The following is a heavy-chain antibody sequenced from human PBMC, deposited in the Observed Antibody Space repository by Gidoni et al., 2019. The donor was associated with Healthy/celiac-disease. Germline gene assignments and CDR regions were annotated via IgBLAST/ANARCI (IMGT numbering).Heavy chain of an antibody. D-gene: IGHD4-17*01. V-gene: IGHV3-53*01. J-gene: IGHJ6*03. CDR1: GFTVSSDY. Sequence: EVQLVASGGGLIQPGGSLRLSCAASGFTVSSDYMSWVRQAPGKGLEWVSVISSGGSTYYADSVKGRFTISRDNSKNTLYLQMNSLRAEDTAVYYCARGNYGDYVGMGYYYYMDVWGKGTTVTVSS. CDR2: ISSGGST. CDR3: ARGNYGDYVGMGYYYYMDV.